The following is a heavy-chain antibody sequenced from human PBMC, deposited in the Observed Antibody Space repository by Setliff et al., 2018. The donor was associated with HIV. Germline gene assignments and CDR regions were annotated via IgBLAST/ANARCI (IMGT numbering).Heavy chain of an antibody. CDR2: IYTSGST. Sequence: SETLSLTCTVSGVSISSGSYYWSWIRQSAGKGLEWIGRIYTSGSTNDNPSLKSRITISVDTSNNQFSLRLSSVTAADTAVYYCARVQMAYAAFDVWGQGTMVTVSS. D-gene: IGHD4-17*01. CDR3: ARVQMAYAAFDV. CDR1: GVSISSGSYY. V-gene: IGHV4-61*02. J-gene: IGHJ3*01.